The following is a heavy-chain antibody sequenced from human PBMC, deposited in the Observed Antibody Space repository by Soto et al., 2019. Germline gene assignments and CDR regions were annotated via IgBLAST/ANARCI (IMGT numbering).Heavy chain of an antibody. CDR3: VRGGGGGLFDP. CDR2: ISPGSRYP. D-gene: IGHD2-15*01. CDR1: VFTFGDSY. V-gene: IGHV3-11*06. Sequence: RGSLILSCACSVFTFGDSYMGWIRQAPGKGLEWISYISPGSRYPAYADSVKGRFTISRDNAKRSLYLQMMSLTAEDTAIYYCVRGGGGGLFDPWGQGTLVTVSS. J-gene: IGHJ5*02.